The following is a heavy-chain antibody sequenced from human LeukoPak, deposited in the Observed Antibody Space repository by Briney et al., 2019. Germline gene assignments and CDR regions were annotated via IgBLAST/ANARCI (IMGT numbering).Heavy chain of an antibody. D-gene: IGHD2/OR15-2a*01. CDR1: GFTFSSYE. CDR2: ISSSGSTI. Sequence: QTGGSLRLSCAASGFTFSSYEMNWVRQAPGKGLEWVSYISSSGSTIYYADSVKGRFTISRDNSKNTLYLQMNNLRAEDTAMYFCARRLYIVRGAFDIWGQGTMVTVSS. J-gene: IGHJ3*02. CDR3: ARRLYIVRGAFDI. V-gene: IGHV3-48*03.